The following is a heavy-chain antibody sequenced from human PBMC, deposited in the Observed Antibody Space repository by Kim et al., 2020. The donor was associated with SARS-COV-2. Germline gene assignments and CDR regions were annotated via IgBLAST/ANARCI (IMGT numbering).Heavy chain of an antibody. Sequence: GGSLRLSCAASGFTFSSYAMHWVRQAPGKGLEWVAVISYDGSNKYYADSVKGRFTISRDNSKNTLYLQMNSLRAEDTAVYYCAGLHHRIVGATPDYWGQG. CDR1: GFTFSSYA. CDR2: ISYDGSNK. J-gene: IGHJ4*02. CDR3: AGLHHRIVGATPDY. V-gene: IGHV3-30*04. D-gene: IGHD1-26*01.